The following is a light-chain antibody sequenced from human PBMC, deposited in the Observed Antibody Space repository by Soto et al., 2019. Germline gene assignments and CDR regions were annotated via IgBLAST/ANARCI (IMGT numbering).Light chain of an antibody. V-gene: IGKV1-5*03. Sequence: DIQMTQSPSTLSASVGDRVTITCRASQSISSWLAWYQQKPGKAPKLLIYRASSVESGVPSRFSGSGSGTEFTLYISSLQTDDFATYYCQQYDTYPWTFGQGTKVEIK. CDR1: QSISSW. J-gene: IGKJ1*01. CDR3: QQYDTYPWT. CDR2: RAS.